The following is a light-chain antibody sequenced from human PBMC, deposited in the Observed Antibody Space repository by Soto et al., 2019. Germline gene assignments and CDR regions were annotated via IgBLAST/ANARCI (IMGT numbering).Light chain of an antibody. Sequence: DIQMTQSPSSLSASVGDSVTITCRASQSITTLLNWYQKKPGKAPNLLIYAASSLRSGVPSRFSGAGSGTDFSLTISALQPEDFASYFCQQSSSIPLTFGGGTKVEIK. J-gene: IGKJ4*01. V-gene: IGKV1-39*01. CDR2: AAS. CDR1: QSITTL. CDR3: QQSSSIPLT.